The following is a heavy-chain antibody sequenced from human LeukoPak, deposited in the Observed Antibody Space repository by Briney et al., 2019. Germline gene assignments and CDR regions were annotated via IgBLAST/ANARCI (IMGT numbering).Heavy chain of an antibody. D-gene: IGHD3-22*01. CDR1: GYTYTGYY. CDR3: ARVYYYDSSGLVGWFDP. CDR2: INPNSGGT. Sequence: ASVKVSCKASGYTYTGYYMHWVRQAPGQGLEWMGRINPNSGGTNYAQKFQGRVTMTRDTSISTAYMELSRLRSDDTAVYYCARVYYYDSSGLVGWFDPWGQGTLVTVSS. J-gene: IGHJ5*01. V-gene: IGHV1-2*06.